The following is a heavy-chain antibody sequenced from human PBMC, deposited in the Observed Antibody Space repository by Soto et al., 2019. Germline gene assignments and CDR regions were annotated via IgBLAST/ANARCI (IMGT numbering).Heavy chain of an antibody. CDR1: GFTFDDYA. CDR3: VKDIFGYGSTYYGVDV. CDR2: ISWNSGSI. J-gene: IGHJ6*02. Sequence: EVQLVESGGGLVQPGRSLRLSCAASGFTFDDYAMHWVREAPGKGLEWVSGISWNSGSIGYADSVKGRFTISRDNAKNSLYVQLNSLRAEDTALYYCVKDIFGYGSTYYGVDVWGQGTTVTVSS. D-gene: IGHD6-19*01. V-gene: IGHV3-9*01.